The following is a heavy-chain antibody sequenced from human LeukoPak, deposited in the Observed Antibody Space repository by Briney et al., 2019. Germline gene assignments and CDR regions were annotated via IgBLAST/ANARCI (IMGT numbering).Heavy chain of an antibody. CDR2: IYYSGST. CDR1: GGSISNYY. V-gene: IGHV4-59*12. CDR3: AGGSWYFDY. Sequence: SETLSLTCTVSGGSISNYYWSWIRQPPGEGLEWIGFIYYSGSTNYNPSLKSRVTISVDRSKNQFSLKLSSVTAADTAVYYCAGGSWYFDYWGQGTLVTVSS. J-gene: IGHJ4*02. D-gene: IGHD6-13*01.